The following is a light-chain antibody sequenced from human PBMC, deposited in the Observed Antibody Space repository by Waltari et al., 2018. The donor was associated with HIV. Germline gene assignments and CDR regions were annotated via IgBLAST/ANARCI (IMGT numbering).Light chain of an antibody. J-gene: IGKJ4*01. CDR3: MQALEAPLT. Sequence: DVVMTQSPLSLRVTPGEPASISCRSSQSLLSRNGNNYLDWYLQKPGQSPQLLIYVGSNRASGVPDRYSGSGSGTDFTLKISRVEAEDVGVYYCMQALEAPLTFGGGTKVQIK. CDR1: QSLLSRNGNNY. V-gene: IGKV2-28*01. CDR2: VGS.